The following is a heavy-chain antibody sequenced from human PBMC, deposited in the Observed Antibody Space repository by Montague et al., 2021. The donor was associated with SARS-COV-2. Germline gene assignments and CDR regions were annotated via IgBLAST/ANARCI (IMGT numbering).Heavy chain of an antibody. CDR3: AKDATIFWFERGRGTFDN. V-gene: IGHV3-30*18. CDR1: GFAFNNFA. J-gene: IGHJ4*02. Sequence: SLRLSCAASGFAFNNFAMTWVRQPPGKGLEWVAVISYEGSIQYYADSVKGRFAISRDWSKNTLYLQMSSLRPEDTAVYYCAKDATIFWFERGRGTFDNWGRGTLVAVSS. CDR2: ISYEGSIQ. D-gene: IGHD3-10*01.